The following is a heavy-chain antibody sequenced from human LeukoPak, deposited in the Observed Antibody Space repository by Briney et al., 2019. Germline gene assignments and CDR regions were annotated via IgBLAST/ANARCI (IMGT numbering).Heavy chain of an antibody. J-gene: IGHJ4*02. V-gene: IGHV4-59*08. Sequence: PSETLSLTCTVSGGSISSYYWSWIRQPPGKGLEWIGYINYSGSTNYNPSLKSRVTISVDTSKNQFSLKLSSVTAADTAVYYCARLWDYYDSSGHSGLFDYWGQGTLVTVSS. CDR2: INYSGST. CDR1: GGSISSYY. D-gene: IGHD3-22*01. CDR3: ARLWDYYDSSGHSGLFDY.